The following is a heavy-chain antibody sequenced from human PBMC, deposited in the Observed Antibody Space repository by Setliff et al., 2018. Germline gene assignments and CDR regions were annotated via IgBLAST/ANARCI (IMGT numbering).Heavy chain of an antibody. CDR1: GYTFTNYG. CDR3: ARFGGSCSSSSCYASEL. D-gene: IGHD2-2*01. J-gene: IGHJ3*01. V-gene: IGHV1-18*01. CDR2: IITNTGKT. Sequence: ASVKVSCKASGYTFTNYGFTWVRQAPGQGLEWMGMIITNTGKTSYPKKFQGRVTMTTDTYTGTGYMELRSLTSDDTAVYFCARFGGSCSSSSCYASELWGQGTMGTVSS.